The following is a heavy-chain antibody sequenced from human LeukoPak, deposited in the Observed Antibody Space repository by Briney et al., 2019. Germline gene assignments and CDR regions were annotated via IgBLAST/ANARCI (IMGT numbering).Heavy chain of an antibody. CDR1: GFTFSSYS. D-gene: IGHD1-26*01. CDR3: AKDPIFSGSYGVFDY. CDR2: IIDSGNSI. Sequence: GGSLRLSCAASGFTFSSYSMSWVRQAPGKGLEWVSTIIDSGNSIYYADSAEGRFTISRDNSKNTLYLQMNSLRAGDTAVYYCAKDPIFSGSYGVFDYWGLGTLVTVSS. J-gene: IGHJ4*02. V-gene: IGHV3-23*01.